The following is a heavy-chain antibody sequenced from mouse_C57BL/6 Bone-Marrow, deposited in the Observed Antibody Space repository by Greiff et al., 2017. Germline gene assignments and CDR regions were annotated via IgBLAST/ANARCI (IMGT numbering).Heavy chain of an antibody. Sequence: EVHLVESGGDLVKPGGSLKLSCAASGFTFSSYGMSWVRQTPDKRLEWVATISSGGSYTYYPDSVKGRFTISSDNAKNTLSLQMSSLKSEDTAMDYCARHKSFYWYFDVWGTGTSVTVSS. CDR1: GFTFSSYG. D-gene: IGHD1-3*01. CDR3: ARHKSFYWYFDV. CDR2: ISSGGSYT. V-gene: IGHV5-6*01. J-gene: IGHJ1*03.